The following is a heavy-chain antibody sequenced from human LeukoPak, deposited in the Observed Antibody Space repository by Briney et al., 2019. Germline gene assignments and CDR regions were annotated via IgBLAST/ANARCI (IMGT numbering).Heavy chain of an antibody. CDR3: ARDPCMGYCSGDPSPN. V-gene: IGHV3-23*01. CDR1: GFTFSSCA. D-gene: IGHD2-15*01. CDR2: ISGSGGST. J-gene: IGHJ4*02. Sequence: GGSLRLSCAASGFTFSSCAMSWVRQAPGKGLEWVSAISGSGGSTYYADSVKGRFTISRDNSKNTLYLQMNSLRAEDTAVYYCARDPCMGYCSGDPSPNWGQGTLVTVSS.